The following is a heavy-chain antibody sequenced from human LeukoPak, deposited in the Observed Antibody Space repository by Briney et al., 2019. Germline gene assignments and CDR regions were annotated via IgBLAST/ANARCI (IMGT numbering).Heavy chain of an antibody. D-gene: IGHD3-22*01. CDR3: ARNFYFDSSGHYHY. J-gene: IGHJ4*02. Sequence: ASVKVSCKTSGYTFTGYHMHWVRQAPGQGLEWMGWINPNSGGTNYAQKFQGRVTMTRDTSISTAYMELSRLRSDDTAVYYCARNFYFDSSGHYHYWGQGTLVTVSS. V-gene: IGHV1-2*02. CDR1: GYTFTGYH. CDR2: INPNSGGT.